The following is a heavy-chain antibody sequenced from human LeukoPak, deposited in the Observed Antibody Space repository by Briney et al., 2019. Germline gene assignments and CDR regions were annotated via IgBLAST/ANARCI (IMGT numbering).Heavy chain of an antibody. Sequence: AASVKVSCKASGGTFSSYAISWVRQAPGQGLEWMGGIIPIFGTANYAQKFQGRVTMARSTSISTAYMELSSLRSEDTAVYYCARLRLGIDYWGQGTLVTVSS. CDR1: GGTFSSYA. J-gene: IGHJ4*02. D-gene: IGHD3-16*01. CDR3: ARLRLGIDY. V-gene: IGHV1-69*05. CDR2: IIPIFGTA.